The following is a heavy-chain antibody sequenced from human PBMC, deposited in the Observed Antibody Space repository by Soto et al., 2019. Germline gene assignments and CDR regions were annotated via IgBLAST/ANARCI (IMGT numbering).Heavy chain of an antibody. CDR1: GGSISSYY. CDR3: ARVRREYDNSGPVDY. V-gene: IGHV4-59*12. J-gene: IGHJ4*02. D-gene: IGHD3-22*01. Sequence: PSETLSLTCTVSGGSISSYYWSWIRQPPGKGLEWIGYIYYGGSTNYNPSPQSRVTMSVDRSRNQFSLKLNSVTAADTAVYYCARVRREYDNSGPVDYWGQGTLVTVSS. CDR2: IYYGGST.